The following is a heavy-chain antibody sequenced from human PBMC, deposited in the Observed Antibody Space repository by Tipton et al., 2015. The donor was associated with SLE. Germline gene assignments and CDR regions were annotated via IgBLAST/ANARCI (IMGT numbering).Heavy chain of an antibody. J-gene: IGHJ4*02. V-gene: IGHV3-23*03. CDR3: GKVGPMGEFDY. CDR1: GFTLSSHA. D-gene: IGHD2-21*01. CDR2: IFSEGHI. Sequence: GSLRLSCAASGFTLSSHAMSWVRQAPGKGLERVSVIFSEGHISYADSVNGRFTISRDTSKNTLYLQMNSLRGEDTAIYYCGKVGPMGEFDYWGQGTLVTVSS.